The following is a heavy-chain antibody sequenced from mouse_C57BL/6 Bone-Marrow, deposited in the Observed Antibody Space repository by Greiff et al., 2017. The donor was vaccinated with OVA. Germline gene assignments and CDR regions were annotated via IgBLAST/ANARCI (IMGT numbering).Heavy chain of an antibody. Sequence: VKLQESGAELVRPGASVTLSCKASGYTFTDYEMHWVKQTPVHGLEWIGAIDPETGGTAYNQKFKGKAILTADKSSSTAYMELRSLTSEDSAVYYCTRGAYWYFDVWGTGTTVTVSS. V-gene: IGHV1-15*01. CDR3: TRGAYWYFDV. J-gene: IGHJ1*03. CDR2: IDPETGGT. CDR1: GYTFTDYE.